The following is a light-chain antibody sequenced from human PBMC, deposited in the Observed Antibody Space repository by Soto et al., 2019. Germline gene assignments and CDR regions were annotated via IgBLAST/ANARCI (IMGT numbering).Light chain of an antibody. CDR3: QQYETFSGT. CDR1: QTISSW. CDR2: DAS. J-gene: IGKJ1*01. V-gene: IGKV1-5*01. Sequence: DIQMSQSASTRSASVEDRVTITFRASQTISSWLAWYQQKPGEAPKLLIYDASALPRGVPARFSGSGSGTKFTLSIASLQPDDFATYYCQQYETFSGTFGPGTKVDIK.